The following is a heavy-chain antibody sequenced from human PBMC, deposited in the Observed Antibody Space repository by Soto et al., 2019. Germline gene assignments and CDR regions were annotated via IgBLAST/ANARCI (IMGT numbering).Heavy chain of an antibody. J-gene: IGHJ4*02. D-gene: IGHD5-18*01. V-gene: IGHV4-61*01. Sequence: SETLSLTCTVSGGSGRGASYYWTWIRQSPGKGLEWIGYIYYSGSTTYNPSLKSRVTISIDTAKNQFSLILTSVTPADTAVYYCARDIRGYSRAFDYWGQGTLVTVS. CDR1: GGSGRGASYY. CDR3: ARDIRGYSRAFDY. CDR2: IYYSGST.